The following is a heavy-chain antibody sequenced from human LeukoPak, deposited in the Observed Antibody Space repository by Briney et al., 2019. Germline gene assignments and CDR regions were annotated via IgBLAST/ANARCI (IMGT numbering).Heavy chain of an antibody. CDR2: ISGIGAT. J-gene: IGHJ4*02. Sequence: GGSLRLSCLGSGFTFTGCSLDWVRQAPGKGLEWVSTISGIGATHYADSVQGRFTISRDNSKNTLYLQMNSLRAEDTAVYYCASQYYYDSSGYRDYWGQGTLVTVSS. CDR3: ASQYYYDSSGYRDY. D-gene: IGHD3-22*01. V-gene: IGHV3-23*01. CDR1: GFTFTGCS.